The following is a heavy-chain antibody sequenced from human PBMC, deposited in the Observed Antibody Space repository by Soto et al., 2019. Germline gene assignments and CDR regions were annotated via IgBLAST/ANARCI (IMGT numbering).Heavy chain of an antibody. CDR1: GGSIRSYC. CDR2: ICNSGTT. CDR3: ARHIRITIFGGFDP. D-gene: IGHD3-3*01. V-gene: IGHV4-59*08. Sequence: SETLSLTCTVSGGSIRSYCWTWIRQPPGEGLEWIGCICNSGTTNYNPSLKSRVAISIDTSKNQFSLKLSSVTAADTAVYYCARHIRITIFGGFDPWGQGTLVTVSS. J-gene: IGHJ5*02.